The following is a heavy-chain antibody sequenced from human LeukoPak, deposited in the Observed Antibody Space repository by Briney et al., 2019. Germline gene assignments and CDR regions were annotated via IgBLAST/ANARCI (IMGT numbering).Heavy chain of an antibody. D-gene: IGHD3-9*01. CDR1: GYSFTSYW. J-gene: IGHJ5*02. CDR2: IYPGDSDT. Sequence: GESLKISCKGSGYSFTSYWIGWVRQMPGKGLEWMGIIYPGDSDTRYSPSFQGQVTISADKSISTAYLQWSNPKASDTAMYYCARSLIRYFDWSSSGWFDPWGQGTLVTVSS. V-gene: IGHV5-51*01. CDR3: ARSLIRYFDWSSSGWFDP.